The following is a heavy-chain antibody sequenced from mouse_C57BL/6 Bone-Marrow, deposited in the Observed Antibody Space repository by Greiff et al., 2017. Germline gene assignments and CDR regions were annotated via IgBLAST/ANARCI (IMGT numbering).Heavy chain of an antibody. Sequence: EVHLVESGPGMVKPSQSLSLTCTVTGYSITSGYDWHWIRHFPGNKLEWMGYISYSGSTNYNPSLKSRISITHDTSKNHFFLKLNSVTTEDTATYYCARGKANCFAYWGQGTLVTVSA. CDR1: GYSITSGYD. J-gene: IGHJ3*01. D-gene: IGHD1-1*01. CDR3: ARGKANCFAY. V-gene: IGHV3-1*01. CDR2: ISYSGST.